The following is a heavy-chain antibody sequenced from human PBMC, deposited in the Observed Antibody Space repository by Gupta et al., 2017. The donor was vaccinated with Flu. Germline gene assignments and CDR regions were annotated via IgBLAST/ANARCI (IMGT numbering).Heavy chain of an antibody. D-gene: IGHD3-9*01. CDR1: GFTFDDYA. CDR3: AKDDDYDILTGYYQIDY. J-gene: IGHJ4*02. V-gene: IGHV3-9*01. CDR2: ISWNSGSI. Sequence: EVQLVESGGGLVQPGRSLRLSCAASGFTFDDYAMHWVRQAPGKGLEWVSGISWNSGSIGYADSVKGRFTISRDNAKNSLYLQMNSLRAEDTALYYCAKDDDYDILTGYYQIDYWGQGTLVTVSS.